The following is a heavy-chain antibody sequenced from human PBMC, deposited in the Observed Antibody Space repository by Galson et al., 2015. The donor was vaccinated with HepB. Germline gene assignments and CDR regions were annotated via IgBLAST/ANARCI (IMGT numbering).Heavy chain of an antibody. V-gene: IGHV7-4-1*02. J-gene: IGHJ6*03. Sequence: SVKVSCKASGYTSTDYVVNWVRQAPGQGLEWMGWMNTNTGKPTYAPGFAGRFVFSLDTSVTTAYLQSSSLETDDTAVYYCARSPLRFLDWLPYYDYYYMDVWGEGTTVTVSS. CDR2: MNTNTGKP. CDR1: GYTSTDYV. CDR3: ARSPLRFLDWLPYYDYYYMDV. D-gene: IGHD3-3*01.